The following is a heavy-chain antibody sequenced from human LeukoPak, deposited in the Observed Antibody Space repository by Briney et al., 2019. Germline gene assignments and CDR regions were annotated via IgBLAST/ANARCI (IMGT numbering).Heavy chain of an antibody. J-gene: IGHJ6*02. CDR2: ISGSGDST. V-gene: IGHV3-23*01. D-gene: IGHD1-1*01. CDR1: GFTFSNYV. CDR3: AKDGRPYYYYGMDV. Sequence: GGSLRLSCAASGFTFSNYVMSWVRQAPGKGLEWVSGISGSGDSTYYADSVKGRFTISRDNSKNTLYLQMNSLRAEDTAVYYCAKDGRPYYYYGMDVWGQGTTVTVSS.